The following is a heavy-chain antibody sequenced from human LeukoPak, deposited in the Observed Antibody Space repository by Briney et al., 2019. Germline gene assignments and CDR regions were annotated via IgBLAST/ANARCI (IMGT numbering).Heavy chain of an antibody. CDR3: GKAYVGNPF. CDR2: IKQDGSEK. D-gene: IGHD4-23*01. CDR1: GFTFSSYW. Sequence: PGGSLRLSCAASGFTFSSYWMSWVRQAPGKGLEWVANIKQDGSEKYYVDSVKGRFTISRDNAKNSLYLQMNSLRAEDTAVYYLGKAYVGNPFWGRGTLVTVS. J-gene: IGHJ4*02. V-gene: IGHV3-7*01.